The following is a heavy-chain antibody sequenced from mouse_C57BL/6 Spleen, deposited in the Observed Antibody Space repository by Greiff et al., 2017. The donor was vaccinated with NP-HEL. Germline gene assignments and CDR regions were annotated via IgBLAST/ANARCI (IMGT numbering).Heavy chain of an antibody. CDR3: ARGYGSKAWFAY. Sequence: EVQGVESGGDLVKPGGSLKLSCAASGFTFSSYGMSWVRQTPDKRLEWVATISSGGSYTYYPDSVKGRFTIARDNAKNTLYLQMSSLKSEDTAMYYCARGYGSKAWFAYWGQGTLVTVSA. D-gene: IGHD1-1*01. CDR2: ISSGGSYT. CDR1: GFTFSSYG. J-gene: IGHJ3*01. V-gene: IGHV5-6*01.